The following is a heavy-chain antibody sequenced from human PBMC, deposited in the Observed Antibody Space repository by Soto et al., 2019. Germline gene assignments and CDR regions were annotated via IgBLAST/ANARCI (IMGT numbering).Heavy chain of an antibody. CDR1: GFTFSSYA. V-gene: IGHV3-30-3*01. CDR3: AREIYDYVGGRYRGDYYGRDG. Sequence: QVQLVESGGGVVQPGRSLRLSCAASGFTFSSYALHWVRQAPGTGLEWVAVISYDGSNKYYADSVKGRFTISRDNSKNTLYLQMNSLRAEDTAVYYCAREIYDYVGGRYRGDYYGRDGWGQGTTVTV. J-gene: IGHJ6*02. D-gene: IGHD3-16*02. CDR2: ISYDGSNK.